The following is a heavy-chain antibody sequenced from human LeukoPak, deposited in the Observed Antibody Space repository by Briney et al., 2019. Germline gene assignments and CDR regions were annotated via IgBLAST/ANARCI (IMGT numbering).Heavy chain of an antibody. CDR2: INPNSGGT. Sequence: ASVKVSCKASGYTFTGYYMHWVRQAPGQGLEWMGWINPNSGGTNYAQKFQGRVTMTRDTSISTAYMELSRLRSDDTAVYYCARVRVLRFLEWPKPFDYWGQGTLATVSS. V-gene: IGHV1-2*02. J-gene: IGHJ4*02. CDR3: ARVRVLRFLEWPKPFDY. D-gene: IGHD3-3*01. CDR1: GYTFTGYY.